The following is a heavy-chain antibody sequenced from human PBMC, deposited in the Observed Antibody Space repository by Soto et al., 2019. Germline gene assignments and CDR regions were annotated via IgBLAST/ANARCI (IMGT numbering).Heavy chain of an antibody. Sequence: PSVKVSSRASGSTFTTNVISWVRQAPAQELEWMGWFSANNGNTNYAQKLQGRVTMTTDTSTSTAYMELRSLRSDDTAVYYCARVGAYYDILTGFPYDAFDIWGQGTMVTVSS. CDR1: GSTFTTNV. V-gene: IGHV1-18*01. J-gene: IGHJ3*02. CDR3: ARVGAYYDILTGFPYDAFDI. D-gene: IGHD3-9*01. CDR2: FSANNGNT.